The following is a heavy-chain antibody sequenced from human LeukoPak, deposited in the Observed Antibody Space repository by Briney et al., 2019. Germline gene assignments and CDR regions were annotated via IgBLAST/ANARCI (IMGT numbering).Heavy chain of an antibody. J-gene: IGHJ6*03. V-gene: IGHV1-18*01. Sequence: ASVKVSCKASGYAFTSYGISWVRQAPGQGLEWMGWISAYNGNTNYAQKLQGRVTMTTDTSTSTAYMELRSLRSDDTAVYYCARRLPTRTGSTSWYYYYYYMDVWGKGTTVTVSS. CDR3: ARRLPTRTGSTSWYYYYYYMDV. CDR2: ISAYNGNT. CDR1: GYAFTSYG. D-gene: IGHD2-2*01.